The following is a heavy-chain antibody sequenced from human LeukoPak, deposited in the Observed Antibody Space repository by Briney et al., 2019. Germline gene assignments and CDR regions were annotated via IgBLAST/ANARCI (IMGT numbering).Heavy chain of an antibody. CDR2: IYPGDSDT. CDR1: GYSFTSYW. CDR3: ARQYREVAGPPSPTGYYYYGMDV. Sequence: GESLKISCKGSGYSFTSYWIGWVRQMPGKGLEWMGIIYPGDSDTRYSPSFQGQVTISADKSISTAYLQWSSLKASDTAMYYCARQYREVAGPPSPTGYYYYGMDVWGQGTTVTVSS. D-gene: IGHD6-19*01. J-gene: IGHJ6*02. V-gene: IGHV5-51*01.